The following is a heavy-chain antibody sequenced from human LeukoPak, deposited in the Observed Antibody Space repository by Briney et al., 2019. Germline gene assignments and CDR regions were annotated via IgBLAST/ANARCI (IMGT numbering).Heavy chain of an antibody. CDR3: ARDYCSGGSCHCDY. J-gene: IGHJ4*02. CDR2: INPNSGGT. V-gene: IGHV1-2*02. CDR1: GYTFTGYY. D-gene: IGHD2-15*01. Sequence: ASVKVSCKASGYTFTGYYMHWVRRAPGQGLEWMGWINPNSGGTNYAQKFQGRVTMTRDTSISTAYMELSRLRSDDTAVYYCARDYCSGGSCHCDYWGQGTLVTVSS.